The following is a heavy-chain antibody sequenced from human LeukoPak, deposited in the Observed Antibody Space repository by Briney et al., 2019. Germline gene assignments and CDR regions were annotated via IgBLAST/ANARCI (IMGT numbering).Heavy chain of an antibody. D-gene: IGHD3-3*01. Sequence: GGSLSLSGAASGFTFSSYWMHWVRQAPGRGLVWVSRINSDGSSTTYADSVKGRFTISRDNAKNTVYLQMNSLRAEDTAGYYCARVGYDLDYWGQGTLVTVSS. CDR3: ARVGYDLDY. V-gene: IGHV3-74*01. J-gene: IGHJ4*02. CDR2: INSDGSST. CDR1: GFTFSSYW.